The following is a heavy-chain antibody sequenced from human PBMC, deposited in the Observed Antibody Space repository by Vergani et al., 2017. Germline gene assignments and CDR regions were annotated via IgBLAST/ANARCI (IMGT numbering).Heavy chain of an antibody. CDR3: ARQNSSYFDY. CDR1: GGSFSGYY. V-gene: IGHV4-34*01. CDR2: INHSGST. D-gene: IGHD6-13*01. J-gene: IGHJ4*02. Sequence: QVQLQQWGAGLLKPSETLSLTFAVYGGSFSGYYWSGIRQPPGKGLEWIGEINHSGSTNYNPSLKSRVTISVDTSKNQFSLKLSSVTAADTAVYYCARQNSSYFDYWGQGTLVTVSS.